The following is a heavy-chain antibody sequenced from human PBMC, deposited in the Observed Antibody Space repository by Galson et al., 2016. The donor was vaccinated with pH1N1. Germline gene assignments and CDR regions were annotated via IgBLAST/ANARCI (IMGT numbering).Heavy chain of an antibody. D-gene: IGHD3-10*01. V-gene: IGHV1-69*13. CDR1: GGIFSSYA. Sequence: SVKVSCKASGGIFSSYAVSWVRQAPGRGLEWMGGIIPIFGTSNYAQKFQGRVTIPADESTSTAYLELSSLSSEDTAVHYCARAPDRGEGALSYYYGLDVWGQGTTVIVSS. CDR2: IIPIFGTS. CDR3: ARAPDRGEGALSYYYGLDV. J-gene: IGHJ6*02.